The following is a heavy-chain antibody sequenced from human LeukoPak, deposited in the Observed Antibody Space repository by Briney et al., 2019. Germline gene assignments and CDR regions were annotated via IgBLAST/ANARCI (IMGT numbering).Heavy chain of an antibody. CDR1: GGTFSSYA. Sequence: ASVKVSCNASGGTFSSYAISWVRQAPGQGLEWMGWINPNSGGTNYAQKFQGRVTMTRDTSISTAYMELSRLRSDDTAVYYCARDRVYGSGSYYMGYYYYYMDVWGKGTTVTVSS. J-gene: IGHJ6*03. D-gene: IGHD3-10*01. CDR3: ARDRVYGSGSYYMGYYYYYMDV. V-gene: IGHV1-2*02. CDR2: INPNSGGT.